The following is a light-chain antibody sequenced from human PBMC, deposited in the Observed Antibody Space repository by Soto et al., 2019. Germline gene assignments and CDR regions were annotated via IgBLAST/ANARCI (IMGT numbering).Light chain of an antibody. CDR3: QQYNNWPPRGT. J-gene: IGKJ1*01. CDR2: GAS. Sequence: EIVMTQSPATLSVSPEERATLSCRASQSVSSNLAWYQQKPGQAPRLLIYGASTRATGIPARFSGSGSGTEFTLTNSSLQSEDFAVYYCQQYNNWPPRGTFGQGTKVEI. V-gene: IGKV3-15*01. CDR1: QSVSSN.